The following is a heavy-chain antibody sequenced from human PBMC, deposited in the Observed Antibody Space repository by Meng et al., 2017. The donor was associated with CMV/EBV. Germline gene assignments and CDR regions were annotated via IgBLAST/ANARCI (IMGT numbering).Heavy chain of an antibody. Sequence: SGFSFSSYWMHWVRQAPGKGLVWVSRINSDGSSTSYADSVKGRFTISRDNAKNTLYLQMNSLRANDTAVYYCASPPGYSSGWYLNWGQGTLVTVSS. CDR3: ASPPGYSSGWYLN. CDR1: GFSFSSYW. J-gene: IGHJ4*02. D-gene: IGHD6-19*01. V-gene: IGHV3-74*01. CDR2: INSDGSST.